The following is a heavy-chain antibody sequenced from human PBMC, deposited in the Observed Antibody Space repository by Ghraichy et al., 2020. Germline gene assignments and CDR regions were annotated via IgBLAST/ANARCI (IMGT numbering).Heavy chain of an antibody. CDR3: ARIKEYRVGITYYYYGMDV. CDR1: GFSLSTSGMC. Sequence: SGPTLVKPTQTLTLTCTFSGFSLSTSGMCVSWIRQPPGKGLEWLARIDWDDDKHYNTSLKTRLTISKDTSKNQVVLTMTNMDLVDTATYYCARIKEYRVGITYYYYGMDVWGQGTTVTVSS. J-gene: IGHJ6*02. D-gene: IGHD6-6*01. CDR2: IDWDDDK. V-gene: IGHV2-70*11.